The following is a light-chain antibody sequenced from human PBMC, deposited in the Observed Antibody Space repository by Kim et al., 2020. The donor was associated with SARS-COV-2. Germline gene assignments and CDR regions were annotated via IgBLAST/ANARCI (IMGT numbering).Light chain of an antibody. CDR1: QSIANY. J-gene: IGKJ4*01. CDR2: SAS. V-gene: IGKV1-39*01. Sequence: ASVGDRITITCRASQSIANYLHWYQQKPGKAPSLLIYSASSLPGGVPPRFSGSGSGTDFTLTITSLHPEDFSTFYCQQSYNLPITFGGGTKVDIK. CDR3: QQSYNLPIT.